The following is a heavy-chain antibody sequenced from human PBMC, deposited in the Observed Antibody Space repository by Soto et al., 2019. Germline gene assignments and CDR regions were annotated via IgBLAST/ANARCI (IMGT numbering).Heavy chain of an antibody. CDR1: GYTFTSYW. CDR3: VRSGTSSGRFSDY. D-gene: IGHD2-15*01. CDR2: IYPSDSDI. V-gene: IGHV5-51*01. J-gene: IGHJ4*02. Sequence: RGESLKISCQGSGYTFTSYWIGWVRQMPGEGLEWMGVIYPSDSDIRYSPSFQGKVTISADKSITTAYLQWSSLKAADTAMYYCVRSGTSSGRFSDYWGQGTLVTVSS.